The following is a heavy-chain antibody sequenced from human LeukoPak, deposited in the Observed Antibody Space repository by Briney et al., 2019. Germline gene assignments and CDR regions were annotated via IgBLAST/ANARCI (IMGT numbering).Heavy chain of an antibody. Sequence: SETLSLTCTVSGGSISSSYWSWIRQPAGKGLEWIGHIYYTGSTNYNPSLKSRVTMSVDTSKNHFSLKLSSVTAADTAVYYCARERSGSEIFARSFDIWGQGTMVTVSS. CDR1: GGSISSSY. D-gene: IGHD3-3*01. CDR2: IYYTGST. CDR3: ARERSGSEIFARSFDI. J-gene: IGHJ3*02. V-gene: IGHV4-4*07.